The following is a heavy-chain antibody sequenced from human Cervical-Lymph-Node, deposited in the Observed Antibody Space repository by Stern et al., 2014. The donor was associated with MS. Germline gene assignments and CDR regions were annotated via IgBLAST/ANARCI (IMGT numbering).Heavy chain of an antibody. J-gene: IGHJ6*02. V-gene: IGHV4-4*07. CDR2: IYASGST. Sequence: QLQLQESGPGLVKPSETLSLTCTVSGGSISSYFWSWIRQPPGKGLEWIGRIYASGSTNYNPSFESRVTMSVDTSQNQFSLRLTSVTAADTAIYYCASEGRNYYNGMDVWGQGTTVTVSS. CDR1: GGSISSYF. CDR3: ASEGRNYYNGMDV.